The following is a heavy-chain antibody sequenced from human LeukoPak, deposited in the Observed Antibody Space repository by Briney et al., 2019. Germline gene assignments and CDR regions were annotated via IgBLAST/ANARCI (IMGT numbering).Heavy chain of an antibody. CDR3: ARGRRIVVVLGATRTHRDYYMDV. CDR2: TYHSGST. J-gene: IGHJ6*03. V-gene: IGHV4-34*01. D-gene: IGHD2-15*01. CDR1: GFTFSSYG. Sequence: GSLRLSCAASGFTFSSYGMHWVRQAPGKGLEWIGETYHSGSTNYNSSLKSRVTISLDTSKNQFSLKLSSVTAADTAVYYCARGRRIVVVLGATRTHRDYYMDVWGKGTTVTVSS.